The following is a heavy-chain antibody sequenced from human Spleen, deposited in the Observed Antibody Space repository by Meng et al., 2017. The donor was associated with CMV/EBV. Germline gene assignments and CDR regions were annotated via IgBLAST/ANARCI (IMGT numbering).Heavy chain of an antibody. D-gene: IGHD6-19*01. CDR2: INPNSGDT. CDR1: GDTFTAYY. Sequence: SGDTFTAYYIQWVRQAPGQGLEWMGCINPNSGDTKYSQKFQGWVTMTRDTSINTAYMELSRLTSDDTAVYYCARAAGYSSGYYPSDYWGPGTLVTVSS. CDR3: ARAAGYSSGYYPSDY. V-gene: IGHV1-2*04. J-gene: IGHJ4*02.